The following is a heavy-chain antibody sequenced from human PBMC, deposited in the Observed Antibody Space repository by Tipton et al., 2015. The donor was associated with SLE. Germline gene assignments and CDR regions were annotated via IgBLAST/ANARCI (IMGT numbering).Heavy chain of an antibody. J-gene: IGHJ3*02. CDR3: ASGEVDTAMDDAFDI. CDR2: IYYSGST. Sequence: TLSLTCAVYGGSFSGYYWSWIRQPPGKGLEWIGYIYYSGSTNYNPSLKSRVTISVDTSKNQFSLKLSSVTAADTAVYYCASGEVDTAMDDAFDIWGQGTMVTVSS. D-gene: IGHD5-18*01. V-gene: IGHV4-59*08. CDR1: GGSFSGYY.